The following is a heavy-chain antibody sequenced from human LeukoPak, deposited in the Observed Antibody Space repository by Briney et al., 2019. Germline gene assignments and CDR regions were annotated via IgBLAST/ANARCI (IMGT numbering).Heavy chain of an antibody. V-gene: IGHV3-23*01. CDR3: AKDRGHCTNGVCHNYYYMDV. J-gene: IGHJ6*03. CDR1: GFAFSSYA. Sequence: GGSLRLSCAASGFAFSSYAMRWVRQALGKGLEWVSSISGSGDRRDSADSVKGRFTISRDNSKNTLYLEMYSLRAEDTAVYYCAKDRGHCTNGVCHNYYYMDVWGKGTTVTVSS. CDR2: ISGSGDRR. D-gene: IGHD2-8*01.